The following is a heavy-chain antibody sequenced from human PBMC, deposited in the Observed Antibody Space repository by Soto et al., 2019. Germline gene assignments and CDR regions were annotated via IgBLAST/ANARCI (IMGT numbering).Heavy chain of an antibody. Sequence: QVQLVESGGGLVKPGESLRLSCAASGFTFSAHYMSWIRQAPGKGLEWVSYISSSGGTTYYADSVKGRFTISRDNAKNSLYLQMNSLRAEDTAVYYCARDPRTTVTTTLGWFEPWGQGTLVTVPS. CDR3: ARDPRTTVTTTLGWFEP. V-gene: IGHV3-11*01. CDR2: ISSSGGTT. D-gene: IGHD4-4*01. J-gene: IGHJ5*02. CDR1: GFTFSAHY.